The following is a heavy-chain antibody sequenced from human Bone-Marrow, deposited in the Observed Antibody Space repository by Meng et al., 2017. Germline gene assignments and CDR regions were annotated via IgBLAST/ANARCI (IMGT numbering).Heavy chain of an antibody. Sequence: QVQLQESGPGLLKPSQTLSLTCTVSGGSISSAGYYWSWIRQPPGKGLEWIGYIYYSGSTYYNPSLKSRVTISVDTSKNQFSLKMSSVTAADTAVYYCARYSSSSLAFDFWGQGTLVTVSS. J-gene: IGHJ4*02. CDR3: ARYSSSSLAFDF. V-gene: IGHV4-30-4*01. CDR1: GGSISSAGYY. CDR2: IYYSGST. D-gene: IGHD6-6*01.